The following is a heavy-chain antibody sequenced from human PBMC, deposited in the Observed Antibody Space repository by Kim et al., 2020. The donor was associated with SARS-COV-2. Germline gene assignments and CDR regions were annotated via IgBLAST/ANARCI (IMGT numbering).Heavy chain of an antibody. J-gene: IGHJ3*02. CDR3: TSVPGKTLAFWDAFDI. V-gene: IGHV3-73*01. CDR2: IRSKANSYAT. D-gene: IGHD1-1*01. CDR1: GFTFSVSA. Sequence: WSLRLSCAASGFTFSVSAMHWVRQASGKGLEWVGRIRSKANSYATAYAASVKGRFTISRDGSKNTAYLQMNSLKTEDTAVYYCTSVPGKTLAFWDAFDIWGQGTMVTVSS.